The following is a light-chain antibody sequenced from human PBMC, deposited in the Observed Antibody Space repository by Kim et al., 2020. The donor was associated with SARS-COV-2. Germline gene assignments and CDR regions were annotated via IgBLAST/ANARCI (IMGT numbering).Light chain of an antibody. Sequence: GQSYTISCTGTSRDIGGYNNVSWYQHHPGTVPQLMIYDVLERPSGVSNRFSGSKSGNTGSLTISGLQAEDEADYYCTSYTSSGTYVFGSGTKVTVL. CDR2: DVL. CDR3: TSYTSSGTYV. J-gene: IGLJ1*01. CDR1: SRDIGGYNN. V-gene: IGLV2-14*03.